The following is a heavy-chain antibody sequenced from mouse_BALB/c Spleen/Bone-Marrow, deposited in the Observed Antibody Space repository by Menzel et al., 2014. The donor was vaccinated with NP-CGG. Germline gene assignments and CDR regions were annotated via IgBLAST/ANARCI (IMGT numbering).Heavy chain of an antibody. CDR3: ARLGYYGWFAY. CDR1: GFDFSRYW. V-gene: IGHV4-1*02. J-gene: IGHJ3*01. Sequence: DVMLVESGGGLVQPGGSLKLSCAASGFDFSRYWMSWVRQAPGKGLEWIGEINPGSNTINYTPSLKDKFIISRDNANNTLYLQMSKVRSEDTALYYCARLGYYGWFAYWGQGTLVTVSA. D-gene: IGHD2-3*01. CDR2: INPGSNTI.